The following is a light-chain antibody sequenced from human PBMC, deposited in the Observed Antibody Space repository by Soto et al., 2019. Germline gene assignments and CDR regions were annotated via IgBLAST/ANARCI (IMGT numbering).Light chain of an antibody. V-gene: IGLV2-14*01. CDR1: SSDVGGYNY. CDR3: SSYTSSSNLVV. J-gene: IGLJ2*01. CDR2: EVS. Sequence: QSALTQPASVSGSTGQSITISCTGTSSDVGGYNYVSWYQQHPGKAPKLMIYEVSNRPSGVSNRLSGSKSGKTASLTISGLHAEDEAYYYCSSYTSSSNLVVFGGCTKVTVL.